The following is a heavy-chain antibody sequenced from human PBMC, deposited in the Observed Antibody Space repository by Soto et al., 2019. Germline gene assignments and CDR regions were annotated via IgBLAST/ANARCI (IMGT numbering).Heavy chain of an antibody. J-gene: IGHJ6*02. CDR3: ASSLGIGVATMGIYYYYGMDV. D-gene: IGHD5-12*01. Sequence: GGSLRLSCAASGFTFSSYWMHWVRQAPGKGLVWVSRMNREWSSTIYADPVKGRFTIARGNAKNTLYLQMNSLRAEDTAVYYCASSLGIGVATMGIYYYYGMDVWGQGTTVTVSS. V-gene: IGHV3-74*01. CDR1: GFTFSSYW. CDR2: MNREWSST.